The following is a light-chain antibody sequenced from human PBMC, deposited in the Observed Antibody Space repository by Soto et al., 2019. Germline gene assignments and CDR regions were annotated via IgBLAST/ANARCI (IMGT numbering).Light chain of an antibody. V-gene: IGKV3-11*01. CDR2: DTY. CDR3: QQRSDCSPLT. Sequence: EIVLTQSPATLSLSPGERATLSCRASQSVGSFLAWYQQKPGQAPRLLIYDTYKRPTGVPARFTGSGSGADFTLTINSLEPEDFAVYYCQQRSDCSPLTFGQGTRLEIK. J-gene: IGKJ5*01. CDR1: QSVGSF.